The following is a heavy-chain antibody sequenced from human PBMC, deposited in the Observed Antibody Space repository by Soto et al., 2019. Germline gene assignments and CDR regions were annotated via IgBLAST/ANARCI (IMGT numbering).Heavy chain of an antibody. CDR2: IYYSGST. D-gene: IGHD3-10*01. V-gene: IGHV4-59*01. Sequence: SETLSLTCTVSGGSISSYYWSWIRQPPGKGLEWIGYIYYSGSTNYNPSLKSRVTISVDTSKNQFSLKLSSVTAADTAVYYCARDRGSKSQFGDYRGGFDYWGQGTLVTVSS. CDR3: ARDRGSKSQFGDYRGGFDY. J-gene: IGHJ4*02. CDR1: GGSISSYY.